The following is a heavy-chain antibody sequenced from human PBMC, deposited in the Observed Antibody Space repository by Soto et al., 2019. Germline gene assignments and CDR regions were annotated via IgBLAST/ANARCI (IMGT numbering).Heavy chain of an antibody. V-gene: IGHV2-5*02. CDR2: IYWDDDE. J-gene: IGHJ5*02. CDR3: AHSRDMEASIAPHWFDP. D-gene: IGHD5-12*01. CDR1: GFSLTTSGVG. Sequence: SGPTLVNPTQTLTLTCTFSGFSLTTSGVGVGWIRQPPGKALEWLAVIYWDDDERYSPSLRSRLTITKDTAKNQVFLTMTNMDPVDTGTYYCAHSRDMEASIAPHWFDPWGQGILVTVSS.